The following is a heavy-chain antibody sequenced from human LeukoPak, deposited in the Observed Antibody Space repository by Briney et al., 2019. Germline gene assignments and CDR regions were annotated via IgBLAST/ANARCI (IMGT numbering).Heavy chain of an antibody. CDR2: MNSNSGNA. D-gene: IGHD5-24*01. CDR1: GYTFTGYY. V-gene: IGHV1-2*02. J-gene: IGHJ4*02. CDR3: ARDRYGDGFAHLDY. Sequence: ASVKVSCKASGYTFTGYYIHWVRQAPGQGLEWVGWMNSNSGNANYIQKFQGRVTMITDTSISTAYMELSSLTSDDTAVYYCARDRYGDGFAHLDYWGQGALVTVSS.